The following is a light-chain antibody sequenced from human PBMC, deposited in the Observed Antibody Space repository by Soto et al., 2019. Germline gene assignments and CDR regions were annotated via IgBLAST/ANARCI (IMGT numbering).Light chain of an antibody. CDR3: QQYHNYLWT. CDR2: DAS. V-gene: IGKV1-5*01. J-gene: IGKJ1*01. Sequence: DIQMTQSPSTLSASVGDRVTITCRASQNINRWLAWYRQKPGKAPELLIYDASRLKDGVPSRFSGSGSGTEFTFTISSLQPDDVATYFCQQYHNYLWTFGQGTKVEI. CDR1: QNINRW.